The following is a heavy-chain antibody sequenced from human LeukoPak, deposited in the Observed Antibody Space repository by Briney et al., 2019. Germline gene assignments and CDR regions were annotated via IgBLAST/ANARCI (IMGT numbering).Heavy chain of an antibody. Sequence: GESLKISCKASGYSFTTYWIGWVRQMPGKGLEWMGIIYPGDSDTRYSPSFQGQVTISADKSISTAYLQWSSLKASDTAMYYCARRYYDYVWGSYYFDYWGQGTLVTVSS. CDR3: ARRYYDYVWGSYYFDY. V-gene: IGHV5-51*01. J-gene: IGHJ4*02. CDR2: IYPGDSDT. CDR1: GYSFTTYW. D-gene: IGHD3-16*01.